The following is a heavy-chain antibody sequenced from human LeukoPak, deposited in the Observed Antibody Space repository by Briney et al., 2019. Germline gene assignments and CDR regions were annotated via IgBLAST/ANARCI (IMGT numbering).Heavy chain of an antibody. D-gene: IGHD5-12*01. Sequence: PSETLSLTCTVPGGSISSYYWSWIREPPGKGLEYIGYIYYSGSTNYNPSLKSRVTISVDTSKNQFSLKLSSVTAADTAIYYCARAGSVGSSGYGLDYWGQGALVTVHS. V-gene: IGHV4-59*01. CDR1: GGSISSYY. CDR2: IYYSGST. CDR3: ARAGSVGSSGYGLDY. J-gene: IGHJ4*02.